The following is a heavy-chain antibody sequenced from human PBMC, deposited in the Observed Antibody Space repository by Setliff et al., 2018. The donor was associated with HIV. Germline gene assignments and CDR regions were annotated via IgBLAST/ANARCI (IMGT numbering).Heavy chain of an antibody. J-gene: IGHJ4*02. CDR2: TTNKADSYNT. CDR1: GFTFSDHY. Sequence: WGSLRLSCAASGFTFSDHYRDWVRQAPGKGLARVGRTTNKADSYNTNYAASVKGRFTIARDDSKKSLYLQLSRLRVEDTARYYCARDPEPTGFSGSFGYWGQGTLVTVSS. D-gene: IGHD1-26*01. V-gene: IGHV3-72*01. CDR3: ARDPEPTGFSGSFGY.